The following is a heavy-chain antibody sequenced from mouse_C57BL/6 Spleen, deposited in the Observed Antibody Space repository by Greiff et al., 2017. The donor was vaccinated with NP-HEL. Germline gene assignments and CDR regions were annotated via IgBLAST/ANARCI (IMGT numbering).Heavy chain of an antibody. D-gene: IGHD3-2*02. CDR3: AKTAQASLDY. CDR2: INPYNGGT. Sequence: EVQLQESGPVLVKPGASVKMSCKASGYTFTDYYMNWVKQSHGKSLEWIGVINPYNGGTSYNQKFKGKATLTVDKSSSTAYMELNSLTSEDSAVYYCAKTAQASLDYWGQGTTLTVSS. J-gene: IGHJ2*01. CDR1: GYTFTDYY. V-gene: IGHV1-19*01.